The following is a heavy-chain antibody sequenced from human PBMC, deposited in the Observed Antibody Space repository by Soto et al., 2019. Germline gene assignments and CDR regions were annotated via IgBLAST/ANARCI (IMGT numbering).Heavy chain of an antibody. CDR1: GGSISSSNW. CDR3: ARVSIMVYATIDY. Sequence: SETLSLTXAVSGGSISSSNWWSWVRQPPGKGLEWIGEIYHSGSTNYNPSLKSRVTISVDKSKNQFSLKLSSVTAADTAVYYCARVSIMVYATIDYWGQGTLVTVSS. V-gene: IGHV4-4*02. CDR2: IYHSGST. D-gene: IGHD2-8*01. J-gene: IGHJ4*02.